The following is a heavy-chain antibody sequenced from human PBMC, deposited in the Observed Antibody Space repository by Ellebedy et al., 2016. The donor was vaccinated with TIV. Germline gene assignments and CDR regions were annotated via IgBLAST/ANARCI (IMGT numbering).Heavy chain of an antibody. CDR3: ARGHYYGMDV. V-gene: IGHV3-21*01. CDR2: ISSSSSNI. J-gene: IGHJ6*02. Sequence: GGSLRLSXTASGFTFKSYIINWVRQAPGKGLEWVSSISSSSSNIYYADSVKGRFTISRDNAKNSVYLQMNSLRADDTALYYCARGHYYGMDVWGQGTTVTVSS. CDR1: GFTFKSYI.